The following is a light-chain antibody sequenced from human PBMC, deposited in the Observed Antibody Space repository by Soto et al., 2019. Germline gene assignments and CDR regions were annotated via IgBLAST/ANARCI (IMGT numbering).Light chain of an antibody. J-gene: IGKJ1*01. V-gene: IGKV3-20*01. Sequence: EIVLTQSPGTLSLSPGERATLSCRASQSVSSNYLAWYQQKPXQAPRLLIFGASSRASGIPDRFSGSGSGTDFTLTIGRLEPEDFAVYYCQQYGRSPATFGQGTKVEIK. CDR2: GAS. CDR3: QQYGRSPAT. CDR1: QSVSSNY.